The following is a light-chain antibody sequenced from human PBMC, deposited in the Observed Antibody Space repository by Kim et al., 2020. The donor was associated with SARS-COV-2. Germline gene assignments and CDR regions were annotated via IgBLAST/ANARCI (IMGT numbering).Light chain of an antibody. V-gene: IGLV3-19*01. Sequence: SSELTQDPAVSVALGQTVRITCQGDSLRSYYATRYQQKPGPAPILVIYGKNHRPSGIPDRFSGSSSGNTASLTITGTQAGDEADYYCNSRDSNDNVVFGG. CDR3: NSRDSNDNVV. J-gene: IGLJ2*01. CDR1: SLRSYY. CDR2: GKN.